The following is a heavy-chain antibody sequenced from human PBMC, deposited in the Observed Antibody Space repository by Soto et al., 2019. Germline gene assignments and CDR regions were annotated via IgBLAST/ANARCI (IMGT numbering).Heavy chain of an antibody. V-gene: IGHV4-31*03. CDR1: GDSDTSDSYR. Sequence: QMQLQESGPGLVKPSQTLSLTCTVSGDSDTSDSYRWSWIRQHPGKGLEWIGYIYYSGSPYYNPSLKWRATISVATSTNQSSLSLTSVSGAHSAVYYCARALENYFDYWGQGILVTVSS. CDR3: ARALENYFDY. J-gene: IGHJ4*02. CDR2: IYYSGSP.